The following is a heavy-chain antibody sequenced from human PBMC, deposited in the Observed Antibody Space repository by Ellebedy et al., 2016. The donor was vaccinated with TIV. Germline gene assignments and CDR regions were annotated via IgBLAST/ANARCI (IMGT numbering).Heavy chain of an antibody. Sequence: PGGSLRLSCAASGFTFRDFAMNWVRQAPGKGLEWVPAISPSGDIKYFADSVKGRFTISRDNSQDTVHLQMHSLRAEDTAVYYCTKRGVAWAAFDIWGPGTLVTVSS. V-gene: IGHV3-23*01. D-gene: IGHD7-27*01. CDR3: TKRGVAWAAFDI. J-gene: IGHJ3*02. CDR1: GFTFRDFA. CDR2: ISPSGDIK.